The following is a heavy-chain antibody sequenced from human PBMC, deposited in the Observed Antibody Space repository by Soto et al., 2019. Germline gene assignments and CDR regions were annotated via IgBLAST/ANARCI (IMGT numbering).Heavy chain of an antibody. CDR2: FSGSGGAT. J-gene: IGHJ4*02. CDR3: AKAVGDY. CDR1: GFIASNYA. Sequence: GSLRLACAASGFIASNYAMSWVRQAPGKGLEWVSGFSGSGGATFYADSVKGRFTISRDSSKNTIYLQMDRLRADDTAVYYCAKAVGDYWGRGTLVTVYS. V-gene: IGHV3-23*01. D-gene: IGHD1-26*01.